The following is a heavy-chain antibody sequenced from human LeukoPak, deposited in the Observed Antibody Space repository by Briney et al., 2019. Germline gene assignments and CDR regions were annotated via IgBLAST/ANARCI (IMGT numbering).Heavy chain of an antibody. Sequence: PSETLSLTCTVSGGSISSGGYYWSWIRQPPGKGLEWIGRIYTSGSTNYNPSLKSRVTISVDTSKNQFSLKLSSVTAADTAVYYCAREIEDDPVVVPAAGAFDIWGQGTMVTVSS. D-gene: IGHD2-2*01. CDR2: IYTSGST. V-gene: IGHV4-61*02. CDR1: GGSISSGGYY. CDR3: AREIEDDPVVVPAAGAFDI. J-gene: IGHJ3*02.